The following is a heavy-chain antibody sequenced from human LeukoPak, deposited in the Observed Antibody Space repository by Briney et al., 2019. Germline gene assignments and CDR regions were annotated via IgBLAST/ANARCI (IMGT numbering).Heavy chain of an antibody. CDR2: ISWNSGSI. V-gene: IGHV3-9*03. J-gene: IGHJ6*03. CDR1: GFTFDDYA. CDR3: AKDISAKYYCYYMDV. Sequence: SGGSLRLSCAASGFTFDDYAMHWVRHAPGKGLEWVSGISWNSGSIGYADSVKGRFTISRDNAKNSLYLQMNSLRAEDMALYYCAKDISAKYYCYYMDVWGKGTTVTVSS. D-gene: IGHD4/OR15-4a*01.